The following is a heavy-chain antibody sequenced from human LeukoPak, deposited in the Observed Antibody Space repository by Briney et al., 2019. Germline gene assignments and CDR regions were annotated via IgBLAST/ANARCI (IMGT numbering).Heavy chain of an antibody. V-gene: IGHV3-23*01. J-gene: IGHJ6*03. CDR3: AKPLDRSSTSCYGYYYYYMDV. CDR2: ISGSGGST. Sequence: GGSLRLSCAASGFTFSSYAMSWVRQAPGKGLEWVSAISGSGGSTYYADSVKGRFTISRDNSKNTLYLQMNSLRAEDTAVYYCAKPLDRSSTSCYGYYYYYMDVWGKGTTVTVSS. CDR1: GFTFSSYA. D-gene: IGHD2-2*01.